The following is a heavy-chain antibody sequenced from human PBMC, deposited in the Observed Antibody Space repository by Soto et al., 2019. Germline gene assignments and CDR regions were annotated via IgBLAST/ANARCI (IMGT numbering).Heavy chain of an antibody. V-gene: IGHV3-74*01. CDR2: IDTDGSTT. CDR1: GFSFSDYW. D-gene: IGHD1-26*01. J-gene: IGHJ4*02. Sequence: EVQLVESGGGLVQPGGSLRLSCAASGFSFSDYWMHWVRQAPGKGLVWVSCIDTDGSTTTYADSVKGRFTISRDNVKNTRYLQMDSLRAEDTALYYCSRGGGFSGNYLGGQGTLVTVSS. CDR3: SRGGGFSGNYL.